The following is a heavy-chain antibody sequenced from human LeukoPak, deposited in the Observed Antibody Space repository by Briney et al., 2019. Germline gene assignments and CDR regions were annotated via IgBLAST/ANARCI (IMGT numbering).Heavy chain of an antibody. CDR2: IYPADFNT. CDR3: GRPPAQQRTFAY. J-gene: IGHJ4*02. Sequence: GGSLKISWKAPGYSFTRSYWVGWVRQTPGRGLVWMGVIYPADFNTIYRPSFQGQVTISADKSTSTVYLQWNSLKAPDAGMLSWGRPPAQQRTFAYWGQRTLVTVSS. V-gene: IGHV5-51*01. CDR1: GYSFTRSYW. D-gene: IGHD6-25*01.